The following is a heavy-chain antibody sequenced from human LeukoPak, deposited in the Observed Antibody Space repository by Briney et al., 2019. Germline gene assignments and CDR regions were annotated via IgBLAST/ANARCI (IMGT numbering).Heavy chain of an antibody. CDR3: ARGKRNTYYYDSSGSFDY. D-gene: IGHD3-22*01. V-gene: IGHV4-34*01. CDR2: INHSGST. CDR1: GGSFSGYY. Sequence: SETLSLTCAVYGGSFSGYYWSWIRQPPGKGQEWIGEINHSGSTNYNPSLKSRVTISVDTSKNQFSLKLSSVTAADTAVYYCARGKRNTYYYDSSGSFDYWGQGTLVTVSS. J-gene: IGHJ4*02.